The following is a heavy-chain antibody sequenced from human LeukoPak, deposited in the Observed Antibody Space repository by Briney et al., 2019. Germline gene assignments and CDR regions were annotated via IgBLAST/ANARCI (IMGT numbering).Heavy chain of an antibody. CDR3: AQLDNWFDP. Sequence: SVKVSCKASGGTFSSYAISWVRQAPGQELEWVGGIIPIFGTANYAQKFQGRVTITTDESTSTAYMELSSLRSEGTAVYYCAQLDNWFDPWGQGTLVTVSS. V-gene: IGHV1-69*05. J-gene: IGHJ5*02. CDR2: IIPIFGTA. D-gene: IGHD5-24*01. CDR1: GGTFSSYA.